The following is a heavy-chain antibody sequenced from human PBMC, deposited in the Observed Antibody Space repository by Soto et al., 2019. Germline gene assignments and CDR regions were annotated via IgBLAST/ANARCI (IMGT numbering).Heavy chain of an antibody. Sequence: PGGSLRLSCAASGFTISSYGMHWVRQAPGKGLEWVAVISYDGSKKYYADSVKGRFTISRDNSKNTLYLQMNSLRAEDTAVYYCAKDQYSSSSEVDYWGQGTLVTVSS. J-gene: IGHJ4*02. D-gene: IGHD6-6*01. V-gene: IGHV3-30*18. CDR1: GFTISSYG. CDR2: ISYDGSKK. CDR3: AKDQYSSSSEVDY.